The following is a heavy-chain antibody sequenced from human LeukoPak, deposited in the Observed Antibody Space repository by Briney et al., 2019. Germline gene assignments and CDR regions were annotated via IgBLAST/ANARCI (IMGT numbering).Heavy chain of an antibody. CDR3: ARIAYDALDSYYYGMDV. D-gene: IGHD3-3*01. CDR1: GGSISSGPYY. V-gene: IGHV4-31*03. CDR2: ITYSGNT. J-gene: IGHJ6*02. Sequence: SETLSLTCTVSGGSISSGPYYWIWIRQHPGRGLEWIGYITYSGNTYYYPALNSRVTVSLDTSKTQFSLKLSSVTAADTAVYYCARIAYDALDSYYYGMDVWGQGTTVTVSS.